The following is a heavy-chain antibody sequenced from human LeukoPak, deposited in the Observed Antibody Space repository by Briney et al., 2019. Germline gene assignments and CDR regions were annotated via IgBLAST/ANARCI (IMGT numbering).Heavy chain of an antibody. CDR2: IYPGDSDT. J-gene: IGHJ4*02. D-gene: IGHD3-10*01. Sequence: GESLKISCKGSGYSFTSYWIGWVRQMPGKGLEWMGIIYPGDSDTRYSPSFQGQVTISADKSISTAYLQWSSLKASDTAMYYCARRRRGFGELLYYFDYWGQGTLVTVSS. V-gene: IGHV5-51*01. CDR1: GYSFTSYW. CDR3: ARRRRGFGELLYYFDY.